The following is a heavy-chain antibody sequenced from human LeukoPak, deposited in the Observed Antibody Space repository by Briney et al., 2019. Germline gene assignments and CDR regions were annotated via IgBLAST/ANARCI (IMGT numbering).Heavy chain of an antibody. CDR1: GGTFSSYA. CDR2: IIPIFGTA. D-gene: IGHD1-14*01. V-gene: IGHV1-69*13. Sequence: ASVKVSCKASGGTFSSYAISWVRQAPGQGLEWMGGIIPIFGTANYAQKFQGRVTITANGSTSTAYMELSSLRSEDTAVYYCARAALTSPQPFDYWGQGTLVTVSS. J-gene: IGHJ4*02. CDR3: ARAALTSPQPFDY.